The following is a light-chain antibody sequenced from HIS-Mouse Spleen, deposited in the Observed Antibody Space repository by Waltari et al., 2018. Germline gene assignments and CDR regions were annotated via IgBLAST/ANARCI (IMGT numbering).Light chain of an antibody. CDR2: DAS. J-gene: IGKJ4*01. V-gene: IGKV1-33*01. Sequence: DIQMTQSPSSLSASVADRVTITCQASQDISNYLNWYQQKPGKATKLLIYDASNLETGVPSRFSGSGSGTDFTFTISSLQPEDIATYYCQQYDNLPLTFGGGTKVEIK. CDR3: QQYDNLPLT. CDR1: QDISNY.